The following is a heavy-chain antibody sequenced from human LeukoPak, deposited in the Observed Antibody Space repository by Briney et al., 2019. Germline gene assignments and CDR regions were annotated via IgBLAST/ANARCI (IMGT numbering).Heavy chain of an antibody. V-gene: IGHV4-59*08. CDR2: IYYSGST. D-gene: IGHD3-9*01. J-gene: IGHJ4*02. CDR1: GGSISSYY. Sequence: SETLSLTCTVSGGSISSYYWSWIRRPPGKGLEWIGYIYYSGSTNYNPSLKSRVTILVDTSKNQFSLKLSSVTAADTAVYYCARHSDPYYDILTGYYSGLSVGDWGQGTLVTVSS. CDR3: ARHSDPYYDILTGYYSGLSVGD.